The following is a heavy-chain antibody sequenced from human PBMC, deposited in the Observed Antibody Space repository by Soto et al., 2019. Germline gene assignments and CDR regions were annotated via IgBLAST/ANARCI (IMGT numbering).Heavy chain of an antibody. CDR2: IYYSGST. CDR1: GGSISSSSYY. V-gene: IGHV4-39*01. D-gene: IGHD1-26*01. J-gene: IGHJ4*01. CDR3: ARVSGSYLGYYFDY. Sequence: QLQLQESGPGLVKPSETLSLTCTVSGGSISSSSYYWGWIRQPPGKGLEWIGSIYYSGSTYYNPSLKSRVTISVDTSKNQFSLKLSSVTAADTAVYYCARVSGSYLGYYFDYWGHGTLVTVSS.